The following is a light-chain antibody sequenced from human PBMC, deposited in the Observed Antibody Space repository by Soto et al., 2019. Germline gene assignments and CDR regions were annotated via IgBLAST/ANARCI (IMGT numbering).Light chain of an antibody. CDR2: GAS. CDR1: QSISNW. CDR3: QQYSAWYT. Sequence: DIQMTQSPSTLPASVGDRVTITCRASQSISNWLAWYQQKRGKAPNLLIYGASTLESGVPSRFSGSGFGTEFTLTISSLQPDDFATYYCQQYSAWYTFGQGTRLEI. V-gene: IGKV1-5*01. J-gene: IGKJ5*01.